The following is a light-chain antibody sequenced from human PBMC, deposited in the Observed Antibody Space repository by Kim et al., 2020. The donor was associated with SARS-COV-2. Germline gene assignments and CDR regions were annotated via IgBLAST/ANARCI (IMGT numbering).Light chain of an antibody. CDR3: QQYGSSTVT. J-gene: IGKJ2*01. V-gene: IGKV3-20*01. Sequence: LSPGDRATLSCRASQSVSSSYLAWYQQKPGQAPRLLIYGASSRATGIPDRFSGSGSGTDFTLTISRLEPEDFAVYYCQQYGSSTVTFGQGTKLEI. CDR2: GAS. CDR1: QSVSSSY.